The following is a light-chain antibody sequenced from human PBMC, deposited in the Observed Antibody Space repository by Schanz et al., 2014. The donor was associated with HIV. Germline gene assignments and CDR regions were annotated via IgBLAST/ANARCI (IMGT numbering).Light chain of an antibody. V-gene: IGLV2-14*03. CDR2: DVN. J-gene: IGLJ3*02. CDR3: SSFAGSNIPWV. CDR1: SSDVGTYNF. Sequence: QSALTQPASVSGSPGQSIAISCTGTSSDVGTYNFVSWYQQHPGKAPKLMIYDVNNRPSGVSSRFSASKSGSTASLTVSGLQPEDEADYYCSSFAGSNIPWVFGGGTKLTVL.